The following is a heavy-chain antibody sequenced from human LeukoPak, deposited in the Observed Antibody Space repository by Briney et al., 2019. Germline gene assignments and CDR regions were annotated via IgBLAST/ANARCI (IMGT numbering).Heavy chain of an antibody. CDR2: ISSSSSTI. J-gene: IGHJ4*02. Sequence: PGGSLRLSCAASGFTFSSYSMNWVRQAPGKGLEWASYISSSSSTIYYTDSVKGRFTISRDNAKNSLYLQMNSLRAEDTAVYYCASAPGGYRSYWGQGTLVTVSS. CDR1: GFTFSSYS. V-gene: IGHV3-48*01. CDR3: ASAPGGYRSY. D-gene: IGHD3-16*02.